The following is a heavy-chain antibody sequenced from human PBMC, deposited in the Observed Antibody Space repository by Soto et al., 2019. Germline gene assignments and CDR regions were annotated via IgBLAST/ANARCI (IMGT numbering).Heavy chain of an antibody. CDR3: AKSLRYFDWSREFDY. J-gene: IGHJ4*02. V-gene: IGHV3-23*01. D-gene: IGHD3-9*01. CDR2: ISGSGDST. Sequence: GGSLRLSCAASGFPFSSYGMHWVRQAPGKGLEWVSAISGSGDSTYYADSVKGRFTISRDNSNNTLYLQMNSLRVEDTAVYYCAKSLRYFDWSREFDYWGQGTLVTVSS. CDR1: GFPFSSYG.